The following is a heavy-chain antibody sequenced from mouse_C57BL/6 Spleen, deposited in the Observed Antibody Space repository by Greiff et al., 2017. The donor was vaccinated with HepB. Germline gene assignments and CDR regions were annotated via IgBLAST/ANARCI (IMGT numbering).Heavy chain of an antibody. CDR1: GYSITSGYY. Sequence: DVQLQESGPGLVKPSQSLSLTCSVTGYSITSGYYWNWIRQFPGNKLEWMGYISYDGSNNYNPSLKNRISITRYTSKNQFFLKLNSVTTEDTATYYCARGDGNYDFDYWGQGTTLTVSS. CDR2: ISYDGSN. CDR3: ARGDGNYDFDY. V-gene: IGHV3-6*01. D-gene: IGHD2-1*01. J-gene: IGHJ2*01.